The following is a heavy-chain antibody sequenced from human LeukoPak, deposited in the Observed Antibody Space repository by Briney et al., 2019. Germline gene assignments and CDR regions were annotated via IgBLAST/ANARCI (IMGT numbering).Heavy chain of an antibody. CDR1: GYSMSSGYY. CDR2: MYHTGST. D-gene: IGHD3-16*01. J-gene: IGHJ5*02. Sequence: SETLSLTCTVSGYSMSSGYYWGWIRQPPERGLEWIGSMYHTGSTHYNPSLKSRVTISVDTFKNQFYLKLSSVTAADTAVYYCARDFYPFDVWGSYEWFDPWGQGTLVTVSS. V-gene: IGHV4-38-2*02. CDR3: ARDFYPFDVWGSYEWFDP.